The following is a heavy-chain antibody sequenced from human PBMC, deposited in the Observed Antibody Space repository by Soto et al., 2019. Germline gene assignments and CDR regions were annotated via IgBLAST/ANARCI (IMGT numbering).Heavy chain of an antibody. D-gene: IGHD6-19*01. Sequence: QLQLQESGSGLVKPSQTLSLTCAVSGGSISSGGYSWSWIRQPPGKGLEWIGYIYHSGSTYYNPPLKSRVTISVDRSKNQFSLKLSSVPAADTAVYYCARAGGLGAVAVDYWGQGTLVTVSS. V-gene: IGHV4-30-2*01. J-gene: IGHJ4*02. CDR3: ARAGGLGAVAVDY. CDR2: IYHSGST. CDR1: GGSISSGGYS.